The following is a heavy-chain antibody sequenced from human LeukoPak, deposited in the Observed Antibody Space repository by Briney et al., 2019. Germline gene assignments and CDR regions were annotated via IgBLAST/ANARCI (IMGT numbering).Heavy chain of an antibody. J-gene: IGHJ5*02. CDR1: GYTFTSYG. CDR2: ISAYNGNT. CDR3: ARDGITIFGLVIIPSPYNWFDP. D-gene: IGHD3-3*01. V-gene: IGHV1-18*01. Sequence: GASVKVSCKASGYTFTSYGFSWVRQAPGQGLEWMGWISAYNGNTNYVQKLQGRDTMTTDTSTSTASMEMRSLRSDDTAVYYCARDGITIFGLVIIPSPYNWFDPWGQGTLVTVSS.